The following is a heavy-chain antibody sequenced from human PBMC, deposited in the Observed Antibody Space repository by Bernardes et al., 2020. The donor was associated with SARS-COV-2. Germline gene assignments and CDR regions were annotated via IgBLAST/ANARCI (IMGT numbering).Heavy chain of an antibody. CDR1: GGSISSSSDY. CDR2: IYYSGST. D-gene: IGHD3-3*01. V-gene: IGHV4-39*07. Sequence: SETLSLTCTVSGGSISSSSDYWGWLLQPPGKGLEWIGSIYYSGSTYYNPSLKSRVTISVDTSKNQFSLKLSSVTAADTAVYYCATLAGYDFWSGYYTSYYMDVWGKGTTVTVSS. J-gene: IGHJ6*03. CDR3: ATLAGYDFWSGYYTSYYMDV.